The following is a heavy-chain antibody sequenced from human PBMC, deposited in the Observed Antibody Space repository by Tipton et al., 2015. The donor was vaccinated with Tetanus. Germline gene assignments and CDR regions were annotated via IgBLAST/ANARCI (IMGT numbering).Heavy chain of an antibody. J-gene: IGHJ6*02. Sequence: SLRLSCAASGFTFSSYWMSWVRQAPGKGLEWVANIKQDGSEKYYVDSVKGRFTISRDNAKNSLYLQMNSLRAEDTAVYYCAREAWGSCRHYYYYGMDVWGQGTTVTVSS. CDR2: IKQDGSEK. D-gene: IGHD3-16*01. CDR1: GFTFSSYW. CDR3: AREAWGSCRHYYYYGMDV. V-gene: IGHV3-7*01.